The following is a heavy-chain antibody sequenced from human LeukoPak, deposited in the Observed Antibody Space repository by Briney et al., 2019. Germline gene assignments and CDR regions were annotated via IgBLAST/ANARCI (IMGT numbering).Heavy chain of an antibody. CDR1: GYTFTAYY. D-gene: IGHD6-13*01. Sequence: ASVKVSCKASGYTFTAYYMHWVRQAPGQGLEWMGWINPNSGGTNYAQKFQGWVTMTRDTSISTAYMELSRLRSDDTAVYYCARDRIAAAGPARFDYWGQGTLVTVSS. J-gene: IGHJ4*02. V-gene: IGHV1-2*04. CDR3: ARDRIAAAGPARFDY. CDR2: INPNSGGT.